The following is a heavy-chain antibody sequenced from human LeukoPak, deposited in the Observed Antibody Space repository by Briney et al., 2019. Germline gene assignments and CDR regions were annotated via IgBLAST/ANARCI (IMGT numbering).Heavy chain of an antibody. D-gene: IGHD3-3*01. Sequence: ASVKVSCKASGYTFTSYGISWVRQAPGQGLEWMGWISAYNGNTNYAQKFQGRVTMTTDTSTSTAYMELRSLRSDDTAAYYCARDGSATYDFWSGSYPEWADYYYFHMDVWGKGTTVTVSS. CDR1: GYTFTSYG. J-gene: IGHJ6*03. CDR2: ISAYNGNT. V-gene: IGHV1-18*01. CDR3: ARDGSATYDFWSGSYPEWADYYYFHMDV.